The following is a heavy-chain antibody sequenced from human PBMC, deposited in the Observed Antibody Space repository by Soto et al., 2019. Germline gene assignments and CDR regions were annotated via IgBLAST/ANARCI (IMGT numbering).Heavy chain of an antibody. D-gene: IGHD1-26*01. CDR3: ARGSGSYYAY. J-gene: IGHJ4*01. CDR1: GASVSSGNYY. V-gene: IGHV4-61*01. CDR2: ISYSGST. Sequence: QVQLQESGPGLVKPSETLTLTCTVSGASVSSGNYYWSWSRQPTGKGLECIGYISYSGSTNYNPSLKSRVTISIDTSKNQFSLKLSSVTAADTAVYYCARGSGSYYAYWGHGTLVTVSS.